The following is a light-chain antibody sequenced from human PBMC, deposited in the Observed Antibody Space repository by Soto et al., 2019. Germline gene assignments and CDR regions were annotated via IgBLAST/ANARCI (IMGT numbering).Light chain of an antibody. J-gene: IGLJ3*02. CDR1: SSDIGAYNY. CDR3: SSYAGSNDRWV. Sequence: QSVLTQPPSASGSPGQSVTISCTGTSSDIGAYNYVSWYQQHPGKAPKLMIHEVSKRPSGVPDRFSGSKSGNTASLTVSGLQDEDEADYYCSSYAGSNDRWVFGGGTKVTVL. V-gene: IGLV2-8*01. CDR2: EVS.